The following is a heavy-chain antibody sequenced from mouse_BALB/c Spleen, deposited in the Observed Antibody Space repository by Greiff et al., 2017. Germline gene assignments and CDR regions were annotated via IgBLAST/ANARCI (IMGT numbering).Heavy chain of an antibody. J-gene: IGHJ2*01. D-gene: IGHD1-1*01. CDR1: GFTFSSFG. CDR2: ISSGSSTI. CDR3: ARVYGKGFDY. V-gene: IGHV5-17*02. Sequence: EVQVVESGGGLVQPGGSRKLSCAASGFTFSSFGMHWVRQAPEKGLEWVAYISSGSSTIYYADTVKGRFTISRDNPKNTLFLQMTSLRSEDTAMYYCARVYGKGFDYWGQGTTLTVSS.